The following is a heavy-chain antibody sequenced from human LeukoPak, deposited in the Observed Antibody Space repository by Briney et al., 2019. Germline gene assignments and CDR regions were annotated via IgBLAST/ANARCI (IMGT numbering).Heavy chain of an antibody. J-gene: IGHJ4*02. Sequence: GGSLRLSCAAPGFTFSSYAMSWIRQAPGKGLEWVSYISTTSSFTKYADSVKGRFTISRDNAKNSLYLQMNSLRAEDTAVYYCARNTGTYDYWGQGTLVTVSS. CDR1: GFTFSSYA. D-gene: IGHD1-1*01. V-gene: IGHV3-11*06. CDR2: ISTTSSFT. CDR3: ARNTGTYDY.